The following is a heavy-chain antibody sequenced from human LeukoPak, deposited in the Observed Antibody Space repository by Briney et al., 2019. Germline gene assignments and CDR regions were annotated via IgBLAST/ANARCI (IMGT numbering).Heavy chain of an antibody. CDR2: ISGSGTGT. CDR1: GFTFSSYF. Sequence: GGSLRLSCATSGFTFSSYFMAWVRQAPGKGLEWVSSISGSGTGTYYADSVKGRFTVSRDNSKDTLYLQMNSLKTEDTAVYYCAGNSYYLQYWGQGTLVTVSS. J-gene: IGHJ4*02. V-gene: IGHV3-23*01. CDR3: AGNSYYLQY.